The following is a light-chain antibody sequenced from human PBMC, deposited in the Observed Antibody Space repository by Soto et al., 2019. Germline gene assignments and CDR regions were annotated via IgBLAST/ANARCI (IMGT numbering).Light chain of an antibody. Sequence: QSVLTQSPSASASLGASVKLTGTLSSGHSNYAIAWHQQQPEKGPRYLMKLNRDGSHSKGDGIPDRFSGSSSGAERYLTISSLQSEYEADYYCQTWGTGLYVVFGGWTKLTVL. CDR2: LNRDGSH. CDR3: QTWGTGLYVV. V-gene: IGLV4-69*01. CDR1: SGHSNYA. J-gene: IGLJ2*01.